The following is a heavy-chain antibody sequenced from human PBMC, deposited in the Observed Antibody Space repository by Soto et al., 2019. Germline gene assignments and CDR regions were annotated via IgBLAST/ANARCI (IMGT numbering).Heavy chain of an antibody. Sequence: QVQLVQSGAEVKKPGASVKVSCKASGYTFTSYGISWVRQAPGQGLEWMGWISAYNGNTNYAQKLQGRVTMTTDTSTSTAYMELRSLRSDDTAVYYCVREDSGYDTYNWFDPWGQGTLVTVSS. V-gene: IGHV1-18*01. CDR3: VREDSGYDTYNWFDP. CDR1: GYTFTSYG. J-gene: IGHJ5*02. D-gene: IGHD5-12*01. CDR2: ISAYNGNT.